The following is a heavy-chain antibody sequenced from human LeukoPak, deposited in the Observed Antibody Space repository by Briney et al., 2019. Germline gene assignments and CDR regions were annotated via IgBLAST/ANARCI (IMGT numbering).Heavy chain of an antibody. CDR3: AADLAVTDVFDI. CDR2: ISSSSSYI. Sequence: GGSLRLSCEASGFTFSAYAMTWVRQAPGKGLEWVSYISSSSSYISYAESVKGRFTISRDNAKNSLYLQMSRLRAEDTALYYCAADLAVTDVFDIWGQGTMVTVSS. V-gene: IGHV3-21*01. D-gene: IGHD6-19*01. CDR1: GFTFSAYA. J-gene: IGHJ3*02.